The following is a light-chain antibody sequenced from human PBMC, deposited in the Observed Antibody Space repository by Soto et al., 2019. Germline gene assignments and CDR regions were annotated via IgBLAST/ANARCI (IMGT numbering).Light chain of an antibody. J-gene: IGKJ4*01. V-gene: IGKV3-11*01. Sequence: EIVLTQSPATLSLSPGERATLSCRASQSVRSYLAWYQQRSGQAPRLLMFDASHRATDIPARFSGSGSGTDFTLTISSLEPEDFAVYYCQQRSTWPPTFGGGTKVEIK. CDR2: DAS. CDR1: QSVRSY. CDR3: QQRSTWPPT.